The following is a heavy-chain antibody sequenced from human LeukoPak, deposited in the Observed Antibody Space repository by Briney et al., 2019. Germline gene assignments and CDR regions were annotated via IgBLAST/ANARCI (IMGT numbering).Heavy chain of an antibody. CDR3: VSEVGLGELSSNGFYY. V-gene: IGHV4-61*02. D-gene: IGHD3-16*02. CDR1: GGSISSGSYY. J-gene: IGHJ4*02. CDR2: IYTSGST. Sequence: SETLSLTCTVSGGSISSGSYYWGWIRQPAGKGLEWIGRIYTSGSTNYNPSLKSRVTISVDTSKNQFSRKRRSMTAEDTAEYYWVSEVGLGELSSNGFYYWGQGTLVTVSS.